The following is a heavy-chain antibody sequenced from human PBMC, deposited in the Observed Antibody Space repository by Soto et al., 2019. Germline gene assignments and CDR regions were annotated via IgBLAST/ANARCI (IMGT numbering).Heavy chain of an antibody. CDR1: GFTFGAYA. D-gene: IGHD5-12*01. V-gene: IGHV3-49*03. CDR3: TRGMYTAYETAPLFFDF. J-gene: IGHJ4*02. Sequence: GGSLRLSCTTSGFTFGAYALSWFRQAPGKGLEWVGFSRSKGYGGTTEFAASVRGRFTISRDDSNSIAYLQMNSLKTEDTAVYYCTRGMYTAYETAPLFFDFWGPGTPVPVSP. CDR2: SRSKGYGGTT.